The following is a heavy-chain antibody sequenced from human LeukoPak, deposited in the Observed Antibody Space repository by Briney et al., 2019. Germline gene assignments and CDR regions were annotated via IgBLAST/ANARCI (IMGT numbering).Heavy chain of an antibody. CDR1: GFTFCSDG. V-gene: IGHV3-30*02. J-gene: IGHJ4*02. CDR2: IRSDGSDK. CDR3: SIRPLSEVSY. Sequence: GGSLRLSCAAPGFTFCSDGMRGVRQAPGKGLECVAFIRSDGSDKFYADSVKGRFTISRDNSKNTLYLQMNSLIAEDTAVYYCSIRPLSEVSYWGQGTLVTVSS.